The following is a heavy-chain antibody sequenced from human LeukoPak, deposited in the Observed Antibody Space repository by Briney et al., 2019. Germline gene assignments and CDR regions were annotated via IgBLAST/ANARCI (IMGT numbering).Heavy chain of an antibody. Sequence: AGGSLRLSCAASGFTFSSYAMSWVRQAPGKGLEWVSAISGSGGSTYYADSVKGRFTISRDNSKNTLYLQMNSLRAEDTAVYYCAKADSQGYVGVVDYWGRGTLVTVSS. D-gene: IGHD5-12*01. CDR2: ISGSGGST. CDR1: GFTFSSYA. V-gene: IGHV3-23*01. CDR3: AKADSQGYVGVVDY. J-gene: IGHJ4*02.